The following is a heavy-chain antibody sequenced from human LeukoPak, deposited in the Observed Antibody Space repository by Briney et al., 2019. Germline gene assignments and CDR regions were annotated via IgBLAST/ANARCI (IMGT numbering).Heavy chain of an antibody. CDR2: IYPGDSDT. CDR1: GYSFTNYW. D-gene: IGHD5-24*01. CDR3: ARSDGPYLLAY. Sequence: GESLKICCMGSGYSFTNYWIGWVRQMPGKGLEWMGIIYPGDSDTSYSPSFQGQVTISADQSLSTAYLQWSRLKASDTAMYYCARSDGPYLLAYWGQGTLVTVSS. J-gene: IGHJ4*02. V-gene: IGHV5-51*01.